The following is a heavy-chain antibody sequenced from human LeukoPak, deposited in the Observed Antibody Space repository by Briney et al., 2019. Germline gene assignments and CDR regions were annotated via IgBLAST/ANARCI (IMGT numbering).Heavy chain of an antibody. V-gene: IGHV3-21*01. CDR3: ARDQREYYYGSGDY. CDR2: ISRSTRNI. J-gene: IGHJ4*02. D-gene: IGHD3-10*01. CDR1: GFTFSSYS. Sequence: GGSLRLSCAASGFTFSSYSMNWVRQAPGKGLEWVSSISRSTRNIYYADSVKGRFTISRDDAKNSLYLQMNSLRAEDTAVYYCARDQREYYYGSGDYWGQGTLVTVSS.